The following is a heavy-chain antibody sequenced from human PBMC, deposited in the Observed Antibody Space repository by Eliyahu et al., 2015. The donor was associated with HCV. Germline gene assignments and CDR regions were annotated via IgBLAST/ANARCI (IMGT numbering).Heavy chain of an antibody. Sequence: EVQLVESGGGLVQPGGSLRLSCAASGFTFSDHYMDWVRQAPGKGLEWVGRTRNKANSYTTEYAASVKGRFTISRDDSKNSLYLQMNSLKTEDTAVYYCARDLSGSYSPLGYWGQGTLVTVSS. CDR1: GFTFSDHY. J-gene: IGHJ4*02. CDR3: ARDLSGSYSPLGY. D-gene: IGHD1-26*01. CDR2: TRNKANSYTT. V-gene: IGHV3-72*01.